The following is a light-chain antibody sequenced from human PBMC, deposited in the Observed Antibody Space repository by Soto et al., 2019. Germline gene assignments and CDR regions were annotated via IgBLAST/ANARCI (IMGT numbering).Light chain of an antibody. Sequence: DIQMPQSPSTLSASVGDRVTITCRASQSISRWLAWYQQKPGKAPKALIYDASTLRSGVPSRFSGGGSGTEFTLTISSLQSDDFATYYCQQYNTYSTFGQGTRLEIK. CDR1: QSISRW. CDR3: QQYNTYST. V-gene: IGKV1-5*01. CDR2: DAS. J-gene: IGKJ5*01.